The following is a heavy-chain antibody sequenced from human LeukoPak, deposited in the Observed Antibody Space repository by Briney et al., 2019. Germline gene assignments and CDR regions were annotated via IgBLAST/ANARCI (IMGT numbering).Heavy chain of an antibody. D-gene: IGHD2-15*01. V-gene: IGHV1-69*06. CDR1: GGTLSSYA. Sequence: SVKVSCKASGGTLSSYAISWVRQAPGQGLEWMGGIIPIFGTANYAQKFQGRVTITADKSTSTAYMELCSLRSEDTAVYYCASAELGYCSGGSCPRFDYWGQGTLVTVSS. CDR3: ASAELGYCSGGSCPRFDY. CDR2: IIPIFGTA. J-gene: IGHJ4*02.